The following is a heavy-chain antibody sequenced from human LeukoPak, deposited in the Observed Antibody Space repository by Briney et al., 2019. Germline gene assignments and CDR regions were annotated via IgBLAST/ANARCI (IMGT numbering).Heavy chain of an antibody. D-gene: IGHD2-21*02. Sequence: SETLSLTCTASGGSISSYFWSWIRQPPGKGLEWIGYIYDSGSTNYNPSLKSRVTISIEKSKNQFSLKLSSVTAADTAVYYCAGAYCGGDCYSGRAFDTWGQGTMVTVSS. CDR1: GGSISSYF. CDR3: AGAYCGGDCYSGRAFDT. J-gene: IGHJ3*02. CDR2: IYDSGST. V-gene: IGHV4-59*12.